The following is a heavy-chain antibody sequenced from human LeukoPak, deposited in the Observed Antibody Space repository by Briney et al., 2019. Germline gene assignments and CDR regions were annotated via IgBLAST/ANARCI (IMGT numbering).Heavy chain of an antibody. V-gene: IGHV4-59*01. J-gene: IGHJ4*02. CDR1: GGSISSYY. Sequence: SETLSLTCTVSGGSISSYYWSWIRQPPGKGLEWIGYIYYSGSTNYNPSLKSRVTISVDTSKNQFSLKLSSVTAADTAVYYCARSRRNDYGDYWGQGTLVTVSS. CDR2: IYYSGST. CDR3: ARSRRNDYGDY.